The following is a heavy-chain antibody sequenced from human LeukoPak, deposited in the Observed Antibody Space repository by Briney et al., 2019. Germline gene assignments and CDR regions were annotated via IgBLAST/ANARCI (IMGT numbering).Heavy chain of an antibody. CDR1: GFMLNDYG. CDR3: ARDRHCVNGVCHSPPGMDV. V-gene: IGHV3-33*01. CDR2: IWFDKNQ. J-gene: IGHJ6*02. Sequence: PGGSLRLSCAASGFMLNDYGMHWVRQAPGKGLEWVADIWFDKNQHFADPVKGRFAISRDNSKNTVYLQINSLRAEDTAVYYCARDRHCVNGVCHSPPGMDVWGQGTTVTVSS. D-gene: IGHD2-8*01.